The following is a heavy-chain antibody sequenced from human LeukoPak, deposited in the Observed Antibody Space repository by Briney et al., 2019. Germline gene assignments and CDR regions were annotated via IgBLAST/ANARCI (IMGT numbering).Heavy chain of an antibody. CDR3: ARGFGSGTSPFDN. D-gene: IGHD3-10*01. CDR1: GGPIRSNY. J-gene: IGHJ4*02. Sequence: SGTLSLTCTVSGGPIRSNYWSWIRQTGGKGLEWIGRIYVTDLINYNPSLKSRVTISVDMSKNQLSLNLTPVTAADTAIYYCARGFGSGTSPFDNWGRGTLVTVSS. CDR2: IYVTDLI. V-gene: IGHV4-4*07.